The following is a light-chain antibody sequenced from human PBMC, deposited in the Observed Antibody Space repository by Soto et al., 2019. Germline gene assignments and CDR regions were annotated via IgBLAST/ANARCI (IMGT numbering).Light chain of an antibody. CDR1: QGISNY. J-gene: IGKJ4*01. CDR3: QQYNNWPPLT. V-gene: IGKV3-15*01. Sequence: MTQSPSSLSASVGDRVTINCRASQGISNYLAWYQQKPGQAPRLLIYGAPTRATGIPARFSGSGSGTEFTLTISSLQSEDFAVYYCQQYNNWPPLTFGGGTKVDI. CDR2: GAP.